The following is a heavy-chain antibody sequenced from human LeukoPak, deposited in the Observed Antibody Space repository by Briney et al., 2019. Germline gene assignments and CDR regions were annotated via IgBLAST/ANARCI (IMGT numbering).Heavy chain of an antibody. CDR3: TTGAYWLDP. CDR2: ISYDGSNK. V-gene: IGHV3-30-3*01. J-gene: IGHJ5*02. Sequence: PGRSLRLSCAASGFTFSSYAMHWVRQAPGKGLEWVAVISYDGSNKYYADSVKGRFTISRDNSKNTLYLQMNSLRAEDTAVYNCTTGAYWLDPWGQGTLVTVSS. CDR1: GFTFSSYA.